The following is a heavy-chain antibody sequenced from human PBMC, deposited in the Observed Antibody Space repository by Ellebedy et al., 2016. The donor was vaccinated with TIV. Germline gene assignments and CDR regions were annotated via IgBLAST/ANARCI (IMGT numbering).Heavy chain of an antibody. D-gene: IGHD2-15*01. CDR1: RYTFTGYY. CDR2: INPNSGGT. Sequence: ASVKVSXKASRYTFTGYYMHWVRQAPGQGLEWMGWINPNSGGTNYAQKFQGRVTITADKSTSTAYMELSSLRSEDTAVYYCARDPLGYCSGGSCYSLDPWGQGTLVTVSS. V-gene: IGHV1-2*02. CDR3: ARDPLGYCSGGSCYSLDP. J-gene: IGHJ5*02.